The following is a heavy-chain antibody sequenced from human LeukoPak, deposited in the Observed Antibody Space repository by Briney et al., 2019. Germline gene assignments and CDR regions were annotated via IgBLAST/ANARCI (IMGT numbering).Heavy chain of an antibody. CDR3: ARGDTAMVKEEYYYYYGMDV. Sequence: PSETLSLTCAVYGGSFSGYYWSWIRQPPGKGLEWIGEINHSGSTNYNPSLKSRVTISVDTSKNQFSLELSSVTAADTAVYYCARGDTAMVKEEYYYYYGMDVWGQGTTVTVSS. D-gene: IGHD5-18*01. J-gene: IGHJ6*02. CDR1: GGSFSGYY. V-gene: IGHV4-34*01. CDR2: INHSGST.